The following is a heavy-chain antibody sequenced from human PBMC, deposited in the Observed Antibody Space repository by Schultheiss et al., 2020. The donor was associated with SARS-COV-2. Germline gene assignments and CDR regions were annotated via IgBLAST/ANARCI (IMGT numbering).Heavy chain of an antibody. CDR2: IRSKAYGGTT. CDR3: TRGSGIFGVVTDY. Sequence: GESLKISCTASGFTFGDYAMSWFRQAPGKGLEWVGFIRSKAYGGTTEYAASVKGRFTISRDDSKSIAYLQMNSLKTEDTAVYYCTRGSGIFGVVTDYWGQGTLVTVSS. CDR1: GFTFGDYA. V-gene: IGHV3-49*03. D-gene: IGHD3-3*01. J-gene: IGHJ4*02.